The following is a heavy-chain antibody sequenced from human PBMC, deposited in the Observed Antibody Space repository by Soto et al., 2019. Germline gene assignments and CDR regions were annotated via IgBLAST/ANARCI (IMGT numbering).Heavy chain of an antibody. CDR1: GGSISSSSYY. CDR3: ARSYYYDSSGYYFPTHAFDI. CDR2: IYYSGST. D-gene: IGHD3-22*01. J-gene: IGHJ3*02. Sequence: QLQLQESGPGLVKPSETLSLTCTVSGGSISSSSYYWGWIRQPPGKGLEWIGSIYYSGSTYYNPSLKSRVTISVDTSKNQFSLKLSSVTAADTAVYYCARSYYYDSSGYYFPTHAFDIWGQGTMVTVSS. V-gene: IGHV4-39*01.